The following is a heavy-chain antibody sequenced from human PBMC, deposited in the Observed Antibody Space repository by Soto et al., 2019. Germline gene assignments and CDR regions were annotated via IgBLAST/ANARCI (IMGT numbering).Heavy chain of an antibody. CDR3: ARDWESTVSTWSFGAF. CDR1: GGTFTPYT. V-gene: IGHV1-69*08. D-gene: IGHD3-10*01. CDR2: IIPFLGVT. Sequence: QVQLVQPWAEVKKPGSSVKVSCKASGGTFTPYTANWVRQAPGQGLEWMGRIIPFLGVTNYAKKFQARVTLTEDTSTTTAYMELSGLRFEDTAVYYCARDWESTVSTWSFGAFWGRGTLVTVSS. J-gene: IGHJ4*02.